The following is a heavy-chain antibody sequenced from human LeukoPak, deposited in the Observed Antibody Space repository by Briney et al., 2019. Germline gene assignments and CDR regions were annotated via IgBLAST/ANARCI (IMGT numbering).Heavy chain of an antibody. D-gene: IGHD6-13*01. CDR3: ARVGSSWQRTFDY. CDR2: IRYDGSNK. CDR1: GFTFSSYG. Sequence: PGGSLRLSCAASGFTFSSYGMHWVRQAPGKGLEWVAFIRYDGSNKYYADSVKGRFTISRDNSKNTLYLQMNSLRAEDTAVYYCARVGSSWQRTFDYWGQGTLVTVSS. V-gene: IGHV3-30*02. J-gene: IGHJ4*02.